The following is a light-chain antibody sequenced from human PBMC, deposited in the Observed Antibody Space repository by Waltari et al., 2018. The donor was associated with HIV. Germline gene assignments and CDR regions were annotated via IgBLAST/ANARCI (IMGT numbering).Light chain of an antibody. CDR2: VAS. Sequence: DIQMTPSPASLSASVGDRVRITCRARQTITNNLNWYQQKPGKAPTLMIYVASTLQTGVPARFSCSGSGTQFTLTISSVQPEDFATYYCQQSYITPRTFGQGTKVE. V-gene: IGKV1-39*01. CDR1: QTITNN. CDR3: QQSYITPRT. J-gene: IGKJ1*01.